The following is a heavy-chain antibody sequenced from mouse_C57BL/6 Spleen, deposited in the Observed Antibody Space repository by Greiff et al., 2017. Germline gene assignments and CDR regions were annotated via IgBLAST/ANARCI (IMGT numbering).Heavy chain of an antibody. V-gene: IGHV1-22*01. CDR2: INPNNGGT. CDR1: GYTFTDYN. Sequence: EVKLMESGPELVKPGASVKMSCKASGYTFTDYNMHWVKQSHGKSLEWIGYINPNNGGTSYNQKFKGKATLTVNKSSSTAYMELRSLTSEDSAVYYCARDYSNYVRYWYFDVWGTGTTVTVSS. J-gene: IGHJ1*03. D-gene: IGHD2-5*01. CDR3: ARDYSNYVRYWYFDV.